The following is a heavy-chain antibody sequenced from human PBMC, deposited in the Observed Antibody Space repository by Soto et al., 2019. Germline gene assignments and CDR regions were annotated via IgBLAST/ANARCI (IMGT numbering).Heavy chain of an antibody. J-gene: IGHJ4*02. CDR2: ISSNGGST. CDR1: GFTLSSYA. D-gene: IGHD4-4*01. CDR3: ARTVSSNYVNFDY. Sequence: PGGSLRLSCAASGFTLSSYAMHWVRQAPGKGLEYVSAISSNGGSTYYANSVKGRFTISRDNSKNTLYLQMGSLRAEDMAVYYCARTVSSNYVNFDYWGQGTLVTVSS. V-gene: IGHV3-64*01.